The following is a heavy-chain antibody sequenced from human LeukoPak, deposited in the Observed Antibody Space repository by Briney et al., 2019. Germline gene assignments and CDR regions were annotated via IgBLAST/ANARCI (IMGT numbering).Heavy chain of an antibody. CDR1: GGSISSGGYS. CDR3: ARVRGLAWYFDL. J-gene: IGHJ2*01. D-gene: IGHD3-10*01. CDR2: FFYTGDA. Sequence: SQTLSLTCAVSGGSISSGGYSWSWIRQPPGKGLEWIGYFFYTGDAKYNPSLKSRVTMSVDRSRNQFSLKLNSISAADTAVYYCARVRGLAWYFDLWGRGTLVTVSS. V-gene: IGHV4-30-2*01.